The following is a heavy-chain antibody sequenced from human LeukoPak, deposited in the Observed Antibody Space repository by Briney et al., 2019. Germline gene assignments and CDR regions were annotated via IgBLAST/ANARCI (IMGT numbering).Heavy chain of an antibody. J-gene: IGHJ3*02. CDR3: ARPDSNDYYGALGFDI. CDR1: GGSMRSYY. Sequence: SETLSLTCTVSGGSMRSYYWSWIRQPPGKALEWIGYIYYSGDTNYNPSLKGRVTMSVDTSKNQFSLKLSSVTAADTAVYYCARPDSNDYYGALGFDIWGQGTMVTVSS. D-gene: IGHD3-22*01. V-gene: IGHV4-59*08. CDR2: IYYSGDT.